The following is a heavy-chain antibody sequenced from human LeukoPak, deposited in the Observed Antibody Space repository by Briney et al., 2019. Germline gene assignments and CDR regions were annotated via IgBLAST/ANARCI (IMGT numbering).Heavy chain of an antibody. D-gene: IGHD3-10*01. Sequence: GGSVRLSCAASGFTFSSYGMSWVRQAPGKGLEWVSAISDSGGSTYYADSLKGRFTISRDNSKNTLYLQMNSLRAEDTAVYYCAKDPWYYYGSGSYLVSDYWGQGTLVTVSS. CDR1: GFTFSSYG. V-gene: IGHV3-23*01. J-gene: IGHJ4*02. CDR3: AKDPWYYYGSGSYLVSDY. CDR2: ISDSGGST.